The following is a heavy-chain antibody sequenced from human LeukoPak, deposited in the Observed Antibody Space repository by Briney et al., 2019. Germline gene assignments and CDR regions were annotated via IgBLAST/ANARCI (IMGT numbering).Heavy chain of an antibody. Sequence: SETLSLTCTVSGGSISSYYWSWIRQPAGKGLEWIGRIYTSGSTNYNPSLKSRVTMSVDTSKNQFYLKLSSVTAADTAVYYCARGYCSSTSCYWRYWGQGTLVTVSS. CDR3: ARGYCSSTSCYWRY. J-gene: IGHJ4*02. CDR1: GGSISSYY. V-gene: IGHV4-4*07. CDR2: IYTSGST. D-gene: IGHD2-2*01.